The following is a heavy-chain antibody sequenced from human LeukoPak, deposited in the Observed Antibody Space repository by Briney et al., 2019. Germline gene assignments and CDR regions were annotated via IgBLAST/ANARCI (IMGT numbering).Heavy chain of an antibody. J-gene: IGHJ6*02. Sequence: GGSLRLSCAASGFTFSSYSMNWVRQAPGKGLEWVSSISSSSSYIYYADSVKGRFTISRDNAKNSLYLQMNSLRAEDTAVYYCARERQLDYYYYGMDVWGQGTTVTVSS. CDR2: ISSSSSYI. CDR1: GFTFSSYS. V-gene: IGHV3-21*04. CDR3: ARERQLDYYYYGMDV. D-gene: IGHD6-6*01.